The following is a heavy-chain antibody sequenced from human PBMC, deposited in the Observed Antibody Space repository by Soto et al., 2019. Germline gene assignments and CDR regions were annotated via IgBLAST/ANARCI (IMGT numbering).Heavy chain of an antibody. Sequence: ASVKVSCKASGGTFSSYAISWVLQAPGQGLEWMGGIIPIFGTANYAQKFQGRVTITADESTSTAYMELSSLRSEDTAVYYCARDLKYSGYDFPLYYYYGMDVWGQGTTVTVSS. CDR3: ARDLKYSGYDFPLYYYYGMDV. CDR2: IIPIFGTA. CDR1: GGTFSSYA. J-gene: IGHJ6*02. V-gene: IGHV1-69*13. D-gene: IGHD5-12*01.